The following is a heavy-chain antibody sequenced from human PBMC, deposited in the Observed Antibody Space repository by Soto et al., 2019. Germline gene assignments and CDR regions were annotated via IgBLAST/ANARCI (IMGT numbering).Heavy chain of an antibody. J-gene: IGHJ6*02. V-gene: IGHV3-7*01. Sequence: PGGSLRLCCAASGFSFSGYWMTWVRLAPGKGLEWVASINQDGGDRNYVDSVKGRFTISRDNSKNTLYLQMNSLRAEDTAVYYCAKDLYYYDSSGYYENYYYYGMDVWGQGTTVTVSS. CDR1: GFSFSGYW. D-gene: IGHD3-22*01. CDR3: AKDLYYYDSSGYYENYYYYGMDV. CDR2: INQDGGDR.